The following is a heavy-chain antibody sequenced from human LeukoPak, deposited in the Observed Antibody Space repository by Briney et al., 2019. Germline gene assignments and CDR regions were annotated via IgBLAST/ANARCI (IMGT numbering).Heavy chain of an antibody. J-gene: IGHJ4*02. CDR3: ARDLWVPAATPGTTTHDY. V-gene: IGHV3-21*01. D-gene: IGHD2-2*01. Sequence: GGSLRLSCAASGFTFSSYAMSWVRQAPGKALEWVSSIGSSSSYIYYADSVKGRFTISRDNAKSSLYLQMNSLRVEDTAVYYCARDLWVPAATPGTTTHDYWGQGTLVTVSS. CDR1: GFTFSSYA. CDR2: IGSSSSYI.